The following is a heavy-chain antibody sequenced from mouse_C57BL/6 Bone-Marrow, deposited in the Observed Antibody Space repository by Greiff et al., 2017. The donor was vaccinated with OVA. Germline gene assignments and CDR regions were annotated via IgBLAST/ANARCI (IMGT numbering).Heavy chain of an antibody. D-gene: IGHD1-2*01. CDR3: ARRLSHYAMDY. J-gene: IGHJ4*01. Sequence: EVQVVESGGGLVKPGGSLKLSCAASGFTFSDYGMHWVRQAPEKGLEWVAYISSGSSTIYYADTVKGRFTISRDNAKNTLFLQMTSLRSEDTAMYYCARRLSHYAMDYWGQGTSVTVSS. V-gene: IGHV5-17*01. CDR2: ISSGSSTI. CDR1: GFTFSDYG.